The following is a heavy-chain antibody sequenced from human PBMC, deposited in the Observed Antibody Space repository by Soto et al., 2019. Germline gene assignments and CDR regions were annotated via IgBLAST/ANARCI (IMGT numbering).Heavy chain of an antibody. CDR3: AISTGYSSSVYYFDY. Sequence: SETLSLTCTVSGGSISSYYWSWIRQPPGKGLEWIGYIYYSGSTNYNPSLKSRVTISVDTSKNQFSLKLSSVTAADTAVYYCAISTGYSSSVYYFDYWGQGTLVTVSS. CDR2: IYYSGST. V-gene: IGHV4-59*01. CDR1: GGSISSYY. D-gene: IGHD6-13*01. J-gene: IGHJ4*02.